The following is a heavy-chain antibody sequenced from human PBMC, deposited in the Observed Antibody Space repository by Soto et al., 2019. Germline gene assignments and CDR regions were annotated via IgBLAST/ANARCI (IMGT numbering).Heavy chain of an antibody. V-gene: IGHV4-34*01. CDR3: ARGRPKRLYDYVWGNYHYTRDVFDY. Sequence: QVQLQQWGAGLLKPSETLALTCAVYGGSFSGYYWGWIRQPPGKGLEWIGEINHSADTNYNPSLRGRVTLSVDTSTNQFSLRLGSVTAADTAVYYCARGRPKRLYDYVWGNYHYTRDVFDYWGQGTPVTVSS. CDR1: GGSFSGYY. D-gene: IGHD3-16*02. CDR2: INHSADT. J-gene: IGHJ4*02.